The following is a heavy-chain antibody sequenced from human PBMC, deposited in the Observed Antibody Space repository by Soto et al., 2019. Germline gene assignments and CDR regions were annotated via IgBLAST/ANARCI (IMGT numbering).Heavy chain of an antibody. D-gene: IGHD2-2*01. CDR1: GGTFSSYA. J-gene: IGHJ6*02. V-gene: IGHV1-69*13. Sequence: SVKVSCKASGGTFSSYAISWVRQAPGQGLEWMGGIIPIFGTANYAQKFQGRVTITADESTSTAYMELSSLRSEDTAVYYCARDQVGYCSSTSCGQGMDVWGQGTTVTVSS. CDR2: IIPIFGTA. CDR3: ARDQVGYCSSTSCGQGMDV.